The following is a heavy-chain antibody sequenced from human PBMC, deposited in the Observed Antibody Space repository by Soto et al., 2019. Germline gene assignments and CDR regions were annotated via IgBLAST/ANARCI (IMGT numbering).Heavy chain of an antibody. D-gene: IGHD5-18*01. CDR1: GSSISSDY. CDR2: IYYSGST. CDR3: ARRYGSCFDY. J-gene: IGHJ4*02. V-gene: IGHV4-59*08. Sequence: SETLSITCTVFGSSISSDYWSWIRQPPGRGLEWIGYIYYSGSTNYNPSLKSRVTISVDTSKNQFSLKLSSVTAADTDVYYCARRYGSCFDYWGQGTLVTVSS.